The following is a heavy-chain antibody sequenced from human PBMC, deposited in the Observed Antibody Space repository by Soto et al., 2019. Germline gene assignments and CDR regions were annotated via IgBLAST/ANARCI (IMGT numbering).Heavy chain of an antibody. CDR1: AFTFSSYW. D-gene: IGHD3-16*02. CDR3: ATVGSYRFDY. J-gene: IGHJ4*02. Sequence: GGSLRLSCAASAFTFSSYWMHWVRQAPGKGPVWVSRINPDATRIDYADSVKGRFTISRDNARSTLYLQMNSLRGEDTALYYCATVGSYRFDYWGQGTLVTVSS. V-gene: IGHV3-74*01. CDR2: INPDATRI.